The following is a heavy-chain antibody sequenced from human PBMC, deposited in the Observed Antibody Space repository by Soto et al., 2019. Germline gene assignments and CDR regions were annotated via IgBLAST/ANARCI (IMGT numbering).Heavy chain of an antibody. CDR3: AGDPDSHYNDSHASSYP. V-gene: IGHV1-69*04. D-gene: IGHD3-22*01. J-gene: IGHJ5*02. Sequence: SVKVSCKASGGTFSTYTITWVRQAPGQGLEWMGRIIPIIGIINYAQKFQGRVTITADKFTGTAYMELTRLRSDGTAVYYCAGDPDSHYNDSHASSYPWGQGTLVTVSS. CDR2: IIPIIGII. CDR1: GGTFSTYT.